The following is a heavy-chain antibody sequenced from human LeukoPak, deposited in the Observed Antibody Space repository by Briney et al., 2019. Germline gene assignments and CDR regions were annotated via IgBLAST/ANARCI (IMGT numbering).Heavy chain of an antibody. CDR1: GYTFTGYY. D-gene: IGHD2-15*01. CDR2: INPNSGGT. J-gene: IGHJ4*02. V-gene: IGHV1-2*04. CDR3: ARDRDPLRSWSFDY. Sequence: ASVKVSCKASGYTFTGYYMHWVRQAPGQGLEWMGWINPNSGGTNYAQKFQGWVTMTRDTSISTAYMELSRLRSDDTAVYYCARDRDPLRSWSFDYWGQGTLVTVSS.